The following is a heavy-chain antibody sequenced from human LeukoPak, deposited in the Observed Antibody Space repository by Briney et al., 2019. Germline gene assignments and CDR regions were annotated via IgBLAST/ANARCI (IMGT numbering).Heavy chain of an antibody. V-gene: IGHV4-39*07. CDR2: IYYSGST. CDR3: ARDPYSGYAHDAFDI. Sequence: SETLSLTCTVSGGSISSSSYYWGWIRQPPGKGLEWIGSIYYSGSTYYNPSLKSRVTILVDTSKNQFSLKLSSVTAADTAVYYCARDPYSGYAHDAFDIWGQGTMVTVSS. J-gene: IGHJ3*02. D-gene: IGHD5-12*01. CDR1: GGSISSSSYY.